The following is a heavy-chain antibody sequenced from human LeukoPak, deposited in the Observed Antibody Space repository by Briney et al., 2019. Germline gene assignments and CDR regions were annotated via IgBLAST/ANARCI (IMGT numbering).Heavy chain of an antibody. D-gene: IGHD3-22*01. CDR1: GYSFIDYY. CDR3: ARGVVINTLECYFDY. Sequence: ASVKVSCKTSGYSFIDYYVHWVRQAPGQGLEWMGWINPSSGVTNCAQKFQAWVTMTRDTSISTAYMEFNRLRSGDTAIYYCARGVVINTLECYFDYWGQGTLVTVSS. V-gene: IGHV1-2*04. J-gene: IGHJ4*02. CDR2: INPSSGVT.